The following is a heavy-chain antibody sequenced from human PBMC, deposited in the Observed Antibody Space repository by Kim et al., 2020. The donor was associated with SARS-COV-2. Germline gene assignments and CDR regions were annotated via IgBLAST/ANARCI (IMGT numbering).Heavy chain of an antibody. CDR3: AREARYCSSTSCFGFDP. Sequence: SETLSLTCTVSGGSISSYYWSWVRQPPGKGLEWIGYIYYSGSTNYNPSLKSRVTISVDTSKNQFSLKLSSLTAADTAVYYCAREARYCSSTSCFGFDPWG. CDR1: GGSISSYY. D-gene: IGHD2-2*01. V-gene: IGHV4-59*01. J-gene: IGHJ5*02. CDR2: IYYSGST.